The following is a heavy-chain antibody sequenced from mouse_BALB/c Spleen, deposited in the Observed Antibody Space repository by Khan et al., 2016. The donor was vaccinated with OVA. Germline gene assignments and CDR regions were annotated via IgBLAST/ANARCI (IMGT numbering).Heavy chain of an antibody. V-gene: IGHV5-15*02. CDR2: ISSVAYSI. J-gene: IGHJ3*01. CDR3: ARGGFAY. Sequence: EVELVEAGGGLVQPGGSRKLSCAASGFTFIDSGMALVRQTPGKGPEWKAFISSVAYSIYYADTVTGRFTISRGNAKITLYLEMSSLRSDDTAMYYGARGGFAYWGQGTLVAVSA. CDR1: GFTFIDSG.